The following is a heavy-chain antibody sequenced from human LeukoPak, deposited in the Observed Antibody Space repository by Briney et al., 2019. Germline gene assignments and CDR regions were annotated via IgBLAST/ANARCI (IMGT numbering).Heavy chain of an antibody. J-gene: IGHJ6*02. CDR2: ISSSSSTI. V-gene: IGHV3-48*01. Sequence: GGSLRLSCAASGFTFSSYSMNWVRQAPGKGLEWVSYISSSSSTIYYADSVKGRFTISRDNSKNTLNLQMSSLRAEDTAVYYCAKTWNHYYYYNMDVWGQGTTVTVSS. CDR3: AKTWNHYYYYNMDV. CDR1: GFTFSSYS. D-gene: IGHD1-1*01.